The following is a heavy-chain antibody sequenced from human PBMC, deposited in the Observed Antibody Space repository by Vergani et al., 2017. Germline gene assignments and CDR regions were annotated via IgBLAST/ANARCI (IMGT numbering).Heavy chain of an antibody. CDR3: ARDPTTPYQLMGYYYYYGMDV. V-gene: IGHV4-30-4*01. CDR1: GGSISSGDYY. J-gene: IGHJ6*02. Sequence: QVQLQESGPGLVKPSQTLSLTCTVSGGSISSGDYYWSWIRQPPGKGLEWIGYIYYSGSTYYNPSLKSRVTISVDTAKNQFSLKLSSVTAADTAVYYCARDPTTPYQLMGYYYYYGMDVWGQGTTVTVSS. CDR2: IYYSGST. D-gene: IGHD2-2*01.